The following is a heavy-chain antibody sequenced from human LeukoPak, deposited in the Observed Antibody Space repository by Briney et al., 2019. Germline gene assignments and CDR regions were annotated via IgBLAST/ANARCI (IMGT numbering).Heavy chain of an antibody. V-gene: IGHV3-33*01. J-gene: IGHJ6*02. Sequence: GGSLRLSCAASGFTFSSYGMHWVRQAPGKGLEWVAVIWYDGSNKYYADSVKGRFTISRDNSKNTLYLQMNSLRAEDTAVYYCARDGVVVVAATHSYYYYYGMDVWGQGTTVTVSS. CDR3: ARDGVVVVAATHSYYYYYGMDV. D-gene: IGHD2-15*01. CDR1: GFTFSSYG. CDR2: IWYDGSNK.